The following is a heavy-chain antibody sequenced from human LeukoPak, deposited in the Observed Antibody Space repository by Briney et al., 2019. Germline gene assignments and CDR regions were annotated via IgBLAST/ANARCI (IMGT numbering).Heavy chain of an antibody. Sequence: GGSLRLSCAASGFTFSNYGMNWVRQAPGKGLEWVSYISSGSSTVYNADSVKGRFTISRDNAKNSLYLQMNSLRDEDTAVYYCARAAGSSYSSAWRDWGQGTLVTVSS. V-gene: IGHV3-48*02. CDR3: ARAAGSSYSSAWRD. CDR1: GFTFSNYG. J-gene: IGHJ4*02. D-gene: IGHD6-19*01. CDR2: ISSGSSTV.